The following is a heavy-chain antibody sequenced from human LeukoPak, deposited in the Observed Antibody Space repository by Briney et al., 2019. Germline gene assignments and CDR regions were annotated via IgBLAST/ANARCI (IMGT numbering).Heavy chain of an antibody. J-gene: IGHJ4*02. Sequence: GGSLRLSCAASGFTFSSYAMHWVRQAPGKGLEWVAVISYDGSNKYYADSVKGRFTISRDNSKNALYLQMNSLRAEDTAVYYCAGGRLIDFWGQGTLITVSS. CDR3: AGGRLIDF. CDR2: ISYDGSNK. D-gene: IGHD3-16*01. V-gene: IGHV3-30*04. CDR1: GFTFSSYA.